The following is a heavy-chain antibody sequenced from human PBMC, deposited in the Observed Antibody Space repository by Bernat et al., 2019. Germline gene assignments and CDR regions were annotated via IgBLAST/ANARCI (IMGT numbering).Heavy chain of an antibody. D-gene: IGHD3-3*01. Sequence: QVQLVQSGAEVKKPGASMKVSCKASGYTFTSHDINWVRQATGQGLEWMGWMNPNSGNAAYAQKFQGRVTMTRDTSISTAYMELSSLRSEDTAVYYCVRGWPIFGVAIPYFDYWGQGTLVTVSS. J-gene: IGHJ4*01. CDR1: GYTFTSHD. V-gene: IGHV1-8*01. CDR3: VRGWPIFGVAIPYFDY. CDR2: MNPNSGNA.